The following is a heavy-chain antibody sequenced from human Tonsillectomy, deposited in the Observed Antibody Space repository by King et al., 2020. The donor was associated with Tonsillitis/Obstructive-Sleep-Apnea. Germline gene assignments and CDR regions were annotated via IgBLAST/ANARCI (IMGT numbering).Heavy chain of an antibody. CDR2: IYRGGGT. J-gene: IGHJ4*02. V-gene: IGHV3-53*01. Sequence: VQLVESGGGLIQPGGSLRLSCAASGFTVSSNYMNWVRQAPGKGLEWVSVIYRGGGTYYTDSVKGRFTISRDNSKNTLYLQMNSLRAEDTAVYYCAATIAVPGTGLDYWGQGTLGTVSS. CDR1: GFTVSSNY. CDR3: AATIAVPGTGLDY. D-gene: IGHD6-19*01.